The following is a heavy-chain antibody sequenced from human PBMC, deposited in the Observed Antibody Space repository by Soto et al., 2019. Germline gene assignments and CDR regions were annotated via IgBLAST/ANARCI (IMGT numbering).Heavy chain of an antibody. CDR3: AKVREDLVLLVALDY. V-gene: IGHV3-30*18. J-gene: IGHJ4*02. Sequence: QVQLVESGGGVVQPGRSLRLSCAASGFTFSDYAMHWVRQAPGKGLEWVAVISEDGNNIYYADSVRGRFTISRDNSKNTLYLQMNSLRAEDTAVYYCAKVREDLVLLVALDYWGQGTLATVSS. CDR2: ISEDGNNI. D-gene: IGHD2-8*01. CDR1: GFTFSDYA.